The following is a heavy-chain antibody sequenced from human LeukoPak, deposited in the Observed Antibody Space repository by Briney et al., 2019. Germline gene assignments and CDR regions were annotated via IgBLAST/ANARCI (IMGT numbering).Heavy chain of an antibody. J-gene: IGHJ3*02. Sequence: SETLSLTCTVSGGSISSYYWSWIRQPAGKGLEWIGRIYTSGSTNYNPSLKSRVTMSVDTSKNQFSLKLSPVTAADTAVYYCAREAGGGELDAFDIWGQGTMVTVSS. CDR3: AREAGGGELDAFDI. CDR1: GGSISSYY. V-gene: IGHV4-4*07. CDR2: IYTSGST. D-gene: IGHD1-26*01.